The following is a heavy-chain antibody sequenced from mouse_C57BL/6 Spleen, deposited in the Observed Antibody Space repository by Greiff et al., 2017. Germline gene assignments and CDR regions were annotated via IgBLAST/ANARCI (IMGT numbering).Heavy chain of an antibody. V-gene: IGHV1-55*01. J-gene: IGHJ3*01. D-gene: IGHD4-1*01. CDR1: GYTFTSYW. CDR3: ARWALNWDEVAY. CDR2: IYPGSGST. Sequence: QVQLQQPGAELVKPGASVKMSCKASGYTFTSYWITWVKQRPGQGLEWIGDIYPGSGSTNYNEKFKSKATLTVDTSSSTAYMQLSSLTSEDSAVYDCARWALNWDEVAYWGQGTLVTVSA.